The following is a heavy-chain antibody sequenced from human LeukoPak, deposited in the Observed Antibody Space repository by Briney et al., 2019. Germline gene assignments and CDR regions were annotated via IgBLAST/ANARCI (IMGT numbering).Heavy chain of an antibody. Sequence: GASVNVSCKASGYTFTSYYMHWVRQAPGQGLEWMGIINPSGGSTSYAQKFQGRVTMTRDTSTSTVYMELSSLRSEDTAVYYCARVYEYAGSGSYYFDYWGQGTLVTVSS. D-gene: IGHD2-15*01. V-gene: IGHV1-46*01. CDR3: ARVYEYAGSGSYYFDY. CDR2: INPSGGST. J-gene: IGHJ4*02. CDR1: GYTFTSYY.